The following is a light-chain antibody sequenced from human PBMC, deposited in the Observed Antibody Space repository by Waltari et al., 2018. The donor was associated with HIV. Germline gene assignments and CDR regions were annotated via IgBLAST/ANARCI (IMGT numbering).Light chain of an antibody. CDR3: AAWDDSLKVV. J-gene: IGLJ2*01. V-gene: IGLV1-44*01. CDR1: SSKIGSKT. Sequence: QSFLTQPPSASGTPGQRVTISCSGSSSKIGSKTGNRDQHLPRSSPNLIIYSNNQRPSGVPDRFAGSKSGTSASPAISGLQFEDEADYYCAAWDDSLKVVFGGGTKLTVL. CDR2: SNN.